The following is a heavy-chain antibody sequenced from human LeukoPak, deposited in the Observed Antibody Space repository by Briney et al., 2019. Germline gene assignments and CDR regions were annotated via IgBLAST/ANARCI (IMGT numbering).Heavy chain of an antibody. J-gene: IGHJ5*02. CDR2: INHSGST. V-gene: IGHV4-34*01. CDR3: ARLYGDYSTGDDP. Sequence: PSETLSLTCAVYGGSFSGYYWSWIRQPPGKGLEWIGEINHSGSTNYNPSLKSRVTISVDTSKNQFSLKLSSVTAADTAVYYCARLYGDYSTGDDPWGQGTLVTVSS. D-gene: IGHD4-17*01. CDR1: GGSFSGYY.